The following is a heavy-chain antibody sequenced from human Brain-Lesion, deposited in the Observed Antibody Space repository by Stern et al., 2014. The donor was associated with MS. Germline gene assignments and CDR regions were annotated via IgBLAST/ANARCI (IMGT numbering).Heavy chain of an antibody. Sequence: VQLVESGPGLVKPSQTLSLPCTVSGGSISSGNYYWSWLRQHPGKGLEWIGSIYHSGSPYYNPPLKSRVTTSIDTSKNQFSLKLSSVTAADTAVYYCARGSREVLLPRFYFDYWGQGTLVTVSS. V-gene: IGHV4-31*03. D-gene: IGHD3-3*01. J-gene: IGHJ4*02. CDR1: GGSISSGNYY. CDR3: ARGSREVLLPRFYFDY. CDR2: IYHSGSP.